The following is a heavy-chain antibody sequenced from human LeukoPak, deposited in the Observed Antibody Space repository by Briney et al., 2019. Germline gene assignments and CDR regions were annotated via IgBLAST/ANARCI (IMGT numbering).Heavy chain of an antibody. CDR2: INPSGGST. Sequence: ASVKVSCKASGYTFTSYYMHWVRQAPGQGLEWMGIINPSGGSTSYAQKFQGRVTMTRDTSTSTVYMELSSLRSEDTAVYYCASHLGYCSSTSCQKYFQHWGQGTLVTVSS. V-gene: IGHV1-46*01. J-gene: IGHJ1*01. CDR3: ASHLGYCSSTSCQKYFQH. D-gene: IGHD2-2*01. CDR1: GYTFTSYY.